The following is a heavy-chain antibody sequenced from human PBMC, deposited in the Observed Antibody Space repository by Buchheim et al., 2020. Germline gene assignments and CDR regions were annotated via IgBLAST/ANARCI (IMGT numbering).Heavy chain of an antibody. Sequence: QVQLVESGGGVVQPGRSLRLSCAASGFTFSSYGMHWVRQAPGKGLEWVAVISYDGSNKYYADSVKGRFTISRDNSKNTLYLQMNSLRAEDTAVYYCAKDRVGSGSSPFYYYYGTDVWGQGTT. D-gene: IGHD1-26*01. CDR2: ISYDGSNK. J-gene: IGHJ6*02. CDR1: GFTFSSYG. CDR3: AKDRVGSGSSPFYYYYGTDV. V-gene: IGHV3-30*18.